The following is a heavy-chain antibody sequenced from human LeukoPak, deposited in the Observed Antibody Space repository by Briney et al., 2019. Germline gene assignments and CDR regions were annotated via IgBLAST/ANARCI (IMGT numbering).Heavy chain of an antibody. CDR3: ARVPNSSSWYYYYYYYMDV. D-gene: IGHD6-13*01. CDR1: GFTFSDYY. Sequence: PRGSLRLSCAASGFTFSDYYMTWIRQAPGKGLEWVSYISSSGSTIYYADSVKGRFTISRDNAKNSLYLQMNSLRAEDTAVYYCARVPNSSSWYYYYYYYMDVWGKGTTVTVSS. V-gene: IGHV3-11*04. J-gene: IGHJ6*03. CDR2: ISSSGSTI.